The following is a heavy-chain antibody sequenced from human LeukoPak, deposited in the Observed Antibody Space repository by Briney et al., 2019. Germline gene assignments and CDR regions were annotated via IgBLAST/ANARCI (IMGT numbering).Heavy chain of an antibody. CDR2: IYYSGST. D-gene: IGHD5-18*01. CDR3: ARLISEYSYGYYYYYGMDV. CDR1: GGSISSYY. V-gene: IGHV4-59*08. Sequence: SETLSLTCTVSGGSISSYYWSWIRQPPGKGLEWIGYIYYSGSTNYNPSLKSRVTISVDTSENQFSLKLSSVTAADTAVYYCARLISEYSYGYYYYYGMDVWGQGTTVTVSS. J-gene: IGHJ6*02.